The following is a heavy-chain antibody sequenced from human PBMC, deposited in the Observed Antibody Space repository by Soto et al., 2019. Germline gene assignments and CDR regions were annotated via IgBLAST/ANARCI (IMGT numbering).Heavy chain of an antibody. Sequence: SETLSLTCTVSGGSISSGGYYWSWIRQHPGKGLEWIGYIYYSGSTYYNPSLKSRVTISVDTSKNQFSLKLSSVTAADTAVYYCARLGGHGERNADYFYYGMEVWGQGTTVTVSS. CDR2: IYYSGST. CDR3: ARLGGHGERNADYFYYGMEV. J-gene: IGHJ6*02. V-gene: IGHV4-31*03. D-gene: IGHD3-16*01. CDR1: GGSISSGGYY.